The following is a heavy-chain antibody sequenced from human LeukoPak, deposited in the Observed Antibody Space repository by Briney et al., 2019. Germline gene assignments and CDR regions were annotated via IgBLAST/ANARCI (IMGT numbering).Heavy chain of an antibody. V-gene: IGHV1-46*01. CDR3: ARDNSVGDNAWWFDP. CDR2: INPTGGST. D-gene: IGHD1-26*01. CDR1: GYTFTTYY. J-gene: IGHJ5*02. Sequence: ASVKVSYKASGYTFTTYYMHWVRQPPGKGLQRMGLINPTGGSTGYAQKFQGRVTMTRDMSTSTDYMELSSLRSEDTAIYYCARDNSVGDNAWWFDPWGQGTLVTVSS.